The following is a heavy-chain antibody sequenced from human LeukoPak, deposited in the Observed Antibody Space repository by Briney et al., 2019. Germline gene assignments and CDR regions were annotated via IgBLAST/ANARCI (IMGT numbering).Heavy chain of an antibody. CDR3: ARASFYGSGTYYQRVDY. D-gene: IGHD3-10*01. V-gene: IGHV4-39*07. CDR2: IYYSGST. Sequence: SETLSLTCTVSGGSISSSSYYWGWIRQPPGKGLEWIGSIYYSGSTYYNPSLKSRVTISVDTSKNQFSLKLSSVTAADTAVYYCARASFYGSGTYYQRVDYWGQGTLVTVSS. J-gene: IGHJ4*02. CDR1: GGSISSSSYY.